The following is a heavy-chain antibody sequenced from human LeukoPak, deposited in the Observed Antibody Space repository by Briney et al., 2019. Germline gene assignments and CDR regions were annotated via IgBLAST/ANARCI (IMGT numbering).Heavy chain of an antibody. J-gene: IGHJ4*02. CDR1: RFTFSSYE. V-gene: IGHV3-48*03. CDR2: ISSSGGTI. D-gene: IGHD3-10*01. Sequence: GRSLRLSCAASRFTFSSYEMNWVRQAPGKGLEWVSYISSSGGTIHYADSVKGRFTISRDNAKNSLYLQMNSLRAEDTAVYYCARYYGSGSTLDYWGQGTLVTVSS. CDR3: ARYYGSGSTLDY.